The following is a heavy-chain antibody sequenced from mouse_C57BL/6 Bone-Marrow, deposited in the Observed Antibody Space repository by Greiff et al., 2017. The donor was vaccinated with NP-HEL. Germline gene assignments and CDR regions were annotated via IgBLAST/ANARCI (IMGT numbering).Heavy chain of an antibody. CDR1: GFTFTDYY. J-gene: IGHJ1*03. Sequence: EVMLVESGGGLVQPGGSLSLSCAASGFTFTDYYMSWVRQPPGKALEWLGFIRNKANGYTTEYSSSVKGRFTISRANSQSILYLQMNALRAEDSATYYCASPPYGGSRDWYFDVWGTGTTVTVSS. V-gene: IGHV7-3*01. CDR2: IRNKANGYTT. CDR3: ASPPYGGSRDWYFDV. D-gene: IGHD1-1*01.